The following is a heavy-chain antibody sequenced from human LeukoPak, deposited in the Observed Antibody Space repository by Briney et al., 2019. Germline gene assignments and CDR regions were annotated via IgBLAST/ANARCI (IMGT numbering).Heavy chain of an antibody. J-gene: IGHJ6*02. Sequence: ASVKVSCKASGYTFTSYYMHWVRQAPGQGLEWMAIINPSGGSISYAQKFQGRVTMTRDTSTSTVYMELSSLRSEDTAVYYCARFPNTAMVMGLEYYYYGMDVWGQGTTVTVSS. CDR1: GYTFTSYY. CDR3: ARFPNTAMVMGLEYYYYGMDV. D-gene: IGHD5-18*01. CDR2: INPSGGSI. V-gene: IGHV1-46*01.